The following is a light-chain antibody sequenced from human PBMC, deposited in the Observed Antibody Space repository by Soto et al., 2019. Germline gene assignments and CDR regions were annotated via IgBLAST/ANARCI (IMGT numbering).Light chain of an antibody. V-gene: IGKV1-17*01. CDR1: QDIRSD. CDR2: VAS. J-gene: IGKJ1*01. CDR3: QQHNSYPRT. Sequence: DIQMTQSPSSLSASVGDRVTITCRASQDIRSDLGWYQQKPGKAPKRLIYVASSLQSGVPSRFSGSGSGTEFTLTISSLQPEDFASYYCQQHNSYPRTFGQGTKVEIK.